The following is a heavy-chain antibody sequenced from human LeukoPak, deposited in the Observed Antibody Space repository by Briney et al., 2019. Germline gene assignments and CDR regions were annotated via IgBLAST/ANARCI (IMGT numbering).Heavy chain of an antibody. Sequence: SQTLSLTCAVSGGSISSGGYSWSWIRQPPGKGLEWIGEINHSGSTNYNPSLKSRVTISVDTSKNQFSLKLSSVTAADTAVYYCARAGLRYGIDYWGQGTLVTVSS. CDR2: INHSGST. CDR3: ARAGLRYGIDY. CDR1: GGSISSGGYS. J-gene: IGHJ4*02. V-gene: IGHV4-30-2*01. D-gene: IGHD1-1*01.